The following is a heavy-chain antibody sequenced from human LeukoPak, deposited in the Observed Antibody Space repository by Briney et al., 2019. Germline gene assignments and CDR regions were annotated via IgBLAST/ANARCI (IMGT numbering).Heavy chain of an antibody. CDR3: ARASYDSSGYYGLNAFDI. V-gene: IGHV3-23*01. CDR1: RFTFSSYA. J-gene: IGHJ3*02. CDR2: ISGSGGIA. D-gene: IGHD3-22*01. Sequence: PGGSLRLSCAASRFTFSSYAMSWVRQAPGKGLEWVSAISGSGGIAYYADSVKGRFTISRDNSKNTLYLQMSSLRSEDTAVYYCARASYDSSGYYGLNAFDIWGQGTMVTVSS.